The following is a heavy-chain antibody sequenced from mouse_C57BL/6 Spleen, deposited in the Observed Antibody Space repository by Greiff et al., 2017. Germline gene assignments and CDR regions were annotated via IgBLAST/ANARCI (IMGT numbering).Heavy chain of an antibody. CDR1: GFTFSSSA. V-gene: IGHV5-4*03. CDR3: ARGDYGSSEAMDY. J-gene: IGHJ4*01. D-gene: IGHD1-1*01. CDR2: ISDGGSYT. Sequence: EVKLVESGGGLVKPGGSLKLSCAASGFTFSSSAMSWVRQTPEKRLEWVATISDGGSYTYYPDNVKGRFTISRDNAKNNLYLQMSQLKAEDTAMYYCARGDYGSSEAMDYWGQGTSVTVSS.